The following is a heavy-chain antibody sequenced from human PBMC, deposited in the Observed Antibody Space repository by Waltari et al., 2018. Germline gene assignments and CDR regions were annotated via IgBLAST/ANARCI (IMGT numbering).Heavy chain of an antibody. CDR1: GYTFTSYG. V-gene: IGHV1-18*01. Sequence: QVQLVPSGAEVKKPGASVKVSCKDSGYTFTSYGISWLRQALGQGLEWMGWISAYNGITSNPRKLQSRGTMTTDTCTVASYIGLRSLESDHTAVYYCAVSPAYGTLQDWDFELWGRGTLFAGAS. J-gene: IGHJ2*01. CDR3: AVSPAYGTLQDWDFEL. D-gene: IGHD4-17*01. CDR2: ISAYNGIT.